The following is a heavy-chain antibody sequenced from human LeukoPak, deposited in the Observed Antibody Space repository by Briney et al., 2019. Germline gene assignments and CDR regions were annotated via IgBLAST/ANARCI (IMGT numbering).Heavy chain of an antibody. CDR3: AKRLDYFDS. J-gene: IGHJ4*02. Sequence: GGSLRLSCAASGFTFGSHTMNSVRQAPGKGLQLVSGISGSGGATYYADSVKARFTISRDNSKNTVYLQLNSLTPADTAVYYCAKRLDYFDSWGQGTLVTVSS. V-gene: IGHV3-23*01. CDR1: GFTFGSHT. CDR2: ISGSGGAT.